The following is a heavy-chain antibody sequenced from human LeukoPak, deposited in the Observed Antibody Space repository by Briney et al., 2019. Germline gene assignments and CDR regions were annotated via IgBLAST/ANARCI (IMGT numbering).Heavy chain of an antibody. J-gene: IGHJ3*02. V-gene: IGHV3-66*01. D-gene: IGHD4-11*01. Sequence: SGGSLRLSCVASAFTVSSNYVIWVRQAPGKGLEWVSFIYADGTTYYADSVKGRVTISRDNSKNTVFLQMNSLRADGTALYYCARVNYRAFSIWGQGTMVTVSS. CDR3: ARVNYRAFSI. CDR1: AFTVSSNY. CDR2: IYADGTT.